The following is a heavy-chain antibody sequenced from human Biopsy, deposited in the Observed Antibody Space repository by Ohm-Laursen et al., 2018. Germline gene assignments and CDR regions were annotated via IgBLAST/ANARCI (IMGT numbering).Heavy chain of an antibody. J-gene: IGHJ3*02. V-gene: IGHV1-18*01. CDR2: ISAYNGNI. CDR1: GYTFINYG. D-gene: IGHD4-17*01. Sequence: SVKVSCKTSGYTFINYGINWVRQAPGQGLQWMGWISAYNGNINYSQRFRDRVTLTTDTFTNTAYMELRRLGPDDTAVYYCARPSTVTRAFDIWGQGTMVTVSS. CDR3: ARPSTVTRAFDI.